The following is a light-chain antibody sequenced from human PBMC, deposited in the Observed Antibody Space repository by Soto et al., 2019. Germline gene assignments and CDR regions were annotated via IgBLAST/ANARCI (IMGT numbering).Light chain of an antibody. CDR1: QSVSSSY. CDR2: DAS. V-gene: IGKV3D-20*01. CDR3: QQYNNWPIT. J-gene: IGKJ5*01. Sequence: NIFTQFATTLAFFPLVKANLSCGASQSVSSSYLAWYQQRPGLAPRPLIYDASTRATGIPDRFSGSGSGTDFTLTISSLQSEDFAVYYCQQYNNWPITFGQGTRLDIK.